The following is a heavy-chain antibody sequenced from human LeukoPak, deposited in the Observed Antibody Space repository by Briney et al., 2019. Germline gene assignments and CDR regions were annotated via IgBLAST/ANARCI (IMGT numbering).Heavy chain of an antibody. CDR3: AGVRPYYDSSGLDY. V-gene: IGHV3-73*01. CDR2: IRTKYNNYET. J-gene: IGHJ4*02. CDR1: GFTFSGSA. D-gene: IGHD3-22*01. Sequence: GGSLKLSCAASGFTFSGSAMHWVRQASGKGLEWVGRIRTKYNNYETTYAASVKGRFTISRDDSKNTAYLQMNSLKTEDTAVYYCAGVRPYYDSSGLDYWGQGTLVTVSS.